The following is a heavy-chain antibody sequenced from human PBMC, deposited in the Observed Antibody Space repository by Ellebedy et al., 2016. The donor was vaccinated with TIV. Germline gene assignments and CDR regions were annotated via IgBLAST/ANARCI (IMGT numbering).Heavy chain of an antibody. CDR1: GFTFSSYA. J-gene: IGHJ6*02. CDR3: ARDLHPAYQLITIEKYYYYGMDV. V-gene: IGHV3-23*01. CDR2: ISGSGGST. D-gene: IGHD2-2*01. Sequence: GGSLRLXXAASGFTFSSYAMSWVRQAPGKGLEWVSAISGSGGSTYYADSVKGRFTISRDNSKNTLYLQMNSLRAEDTAVYYCARDLHPAYQLITIEKYYYYGMDVWGQGTTVTVSS.